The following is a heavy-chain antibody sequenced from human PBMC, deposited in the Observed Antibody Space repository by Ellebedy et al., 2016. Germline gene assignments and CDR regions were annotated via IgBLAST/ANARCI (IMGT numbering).Heavy chain of an antibody. CDR2: IIPIFGTA. D-gene: IGHD2-2*01. CDR1: GYTFTGYY. V-gene: IGHV1-69*13. CDR3: ARGGYCSSTSCYGLGDYGMDV. J-gene: IGHJ6*02. Sequence: SVKVSCXASGYTFTGYYMHWVRQAPGQGLEWMGGIIPIFGTANYAQKFQGRVTITADESTSTAYMELSSLRSEDTAVYYCARGGYCSSTSCYGLGDYGMDVWGQGTTVTVSS.